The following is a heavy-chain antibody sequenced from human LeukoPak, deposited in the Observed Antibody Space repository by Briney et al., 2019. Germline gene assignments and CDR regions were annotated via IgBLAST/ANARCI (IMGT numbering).Heavy chain of an antibody. J-gene: IGHJ4*02. V-gene: IGHV3-48*03. CDR2: ISSSGSTM. Sequence: GGSLRLSCAASGFTFSSYEIHWVRQAPGKGLEWVSYISSSGSTMYYADSVKGRFTISRDNAKNSLYLQMNSLRAEDTAVYYCAKESLGMVRGSIDYWGQGTLVTVSS. CDR3: AKESLGMVRGSIDY. D-gene: IGHD3-10*01. CDR1: GFTFSSYE.